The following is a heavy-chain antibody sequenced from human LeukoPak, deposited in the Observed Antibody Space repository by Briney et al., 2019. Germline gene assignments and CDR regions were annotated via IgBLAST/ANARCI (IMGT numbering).Heavy chain of an antibody. J-gene: IGHJ6*02. CDR3: ASPNQWLAYYYYGMDV. D-gene: IGHD6-19*01. CDR1: GGTFSSYA. CDR2: IITIFGIA. V-gene: IGHV1-69*04. Sequence: ASVKVSCQASGGTFSSYAISWVRPAPGQGLEWMGSIITIFGIANYAQKFQGRVTITADKSTSTAYMELSSLRSEDTAVYYCASPNQWLAYYYYGMDVWGQGTTVTVSS.